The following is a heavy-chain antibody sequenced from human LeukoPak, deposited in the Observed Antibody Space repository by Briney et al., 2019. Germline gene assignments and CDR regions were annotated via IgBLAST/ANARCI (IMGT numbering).Heavy chain of an antibody. D-gene: IGHD3-9*01. J-gene: IGHJ4*02. CDR1: GFTFSSYG. Sequence: PGGSLRLSCAASGFTFSSYGTHWVRQAPGKGLEWVAVISYDGSNKYYADSVKGRFTISRDNSKNTLYLQMNSLRAEDTAVYYYAKWEQGLRYFDWSADYWGQGTLVTVSS. CDR2: ISYDGSNK. CDR3: AKWEQGLRYFDWSADY. V-gene: IGHV3-30*18.